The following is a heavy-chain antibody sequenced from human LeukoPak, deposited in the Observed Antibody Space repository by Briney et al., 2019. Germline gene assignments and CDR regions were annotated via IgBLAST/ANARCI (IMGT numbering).Heavy chain of an antibody. CDR3: AREKVAGAFDY. CDR2: ISWDGSIT. J-gene: IGHJ4*02. D-gene: IGHD6-19*01. CDR1: GFSFDDYT. V-gene: IGHV3-43*01. Sequence: PGGSLRLSCAASGFSFDDYTMHWVRQAPGKGLEWVSLISWDGSITDYAGSVKGRFTISRDNGKQSLHLQMNSLRPEDTAVYYCAREKVAGAFDYWGQGALVTVSS.